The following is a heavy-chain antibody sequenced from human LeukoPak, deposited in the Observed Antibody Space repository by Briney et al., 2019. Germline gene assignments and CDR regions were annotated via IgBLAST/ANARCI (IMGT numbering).Heavy chain of an antibody. Sequence: WGSLRLSCAASGFTFSNAWMSWVRQAPGKGLEWVGRIKSKTDGGTTDYAAPVKGRFTISRDDSKNTLYLQMNSLKTEDTAVYYCTTGWGFGELSSFDYWGQGTLVTVSS. D-gene: IGHD3-10*01. CDR2: IKSKTDGGTT. V-gene: IGHV3-15*01. J-gene: IGHJ4*02. CDR3: TTGWGFGELSSFDY. CDR1: GFTFSNAW.